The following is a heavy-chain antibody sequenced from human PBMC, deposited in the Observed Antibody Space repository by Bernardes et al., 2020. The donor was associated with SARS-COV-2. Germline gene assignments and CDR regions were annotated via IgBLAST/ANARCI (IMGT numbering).Heavy chain of an antibody. Sequence: GGSLRLSCAASGFTFMNYAMSWVRQVPGKGLEWVSGISASGRSTYCADSVEGRFTISRDNSNNTLHLQMNSLRADDTAVYHCAPDTSGWFVGYWGPGTLVTVSS. D-gene: IGHD6-19*01. CDR3: APDTSGWFVGY. CDR2: ISASGRST. CDR1: GFTFMNYA. V-gene: IGHV3-23*01. J-gene: IGHJ4*02.